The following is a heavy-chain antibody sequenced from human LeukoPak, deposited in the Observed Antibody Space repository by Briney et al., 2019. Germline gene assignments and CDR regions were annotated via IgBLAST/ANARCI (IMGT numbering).Heavy chain of an antibody. D-gene: IGHD2/OR15-2a*01. V-gene: IGHV3-7*05. J-gene: IGHJ4*02. CDR2: IKADGSEE. Sequence: PGGSLRLSCAVSGFTFSSFWMNWVRQAPGKGLEWVAKIKADGSEEYYVDSVKGRFTISRDDAKNSLYLQMNSLRADDTAVYYCARDNRWGFDYWGQGTLVTVSS. CDR3: ARDNRWGFDY. CDR1: GFTFSSFW.